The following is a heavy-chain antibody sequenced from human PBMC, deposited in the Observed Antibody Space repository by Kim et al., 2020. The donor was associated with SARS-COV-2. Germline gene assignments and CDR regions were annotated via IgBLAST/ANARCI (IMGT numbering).Heavy chain of an antibody. Sequence: SETLSLTCAVSGGSISSSYWRCCVHPPPGKGLGRMGVIYHSGSNYYTPSIKRRVTISVANSKHQFSLKLCFVTAEATAVYYCGGAPRFLGWLCYYYY. CDR1: GGSISSSYW. CDR2: IYHSGSN. CDR3: GGAPRFLGWLCYYYY. J-gene: IGHJ6*03. V-gene: IGHV4-4*02. D-gene: IGHD3-3*01.